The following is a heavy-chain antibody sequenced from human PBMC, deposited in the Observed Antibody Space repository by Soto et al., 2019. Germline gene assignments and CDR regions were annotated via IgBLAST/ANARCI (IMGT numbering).Heavy chain of an antibody. Sequence: QVQLVQSGAEVKKPGASVKDSCKTSGYTFTSYDINWVRQATGQGREWMGWMHPNSANTAYAQKFQGRVTMTRNTYISTAYMELSSLRAEDTAVYYCARERSSGAFYIWGQGTMVIVSS. CDR1: GYTFTSYD. CDR2: MHPNSANT. D-gene: IGHD1-26*01. CDR3: ARERSSGAFYI. V-gene: IGHV1-8*01. J-gene: IGHJ3*02.